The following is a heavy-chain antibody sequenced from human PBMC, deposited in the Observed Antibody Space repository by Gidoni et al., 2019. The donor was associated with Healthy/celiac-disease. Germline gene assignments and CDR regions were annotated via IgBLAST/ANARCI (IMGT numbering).Heavy chain of an antibody. CDR1: GGSISSGGYY. CDR2: IYYSGST. Sequence: QVQLQDSGPGLVKPSQPLSLTCTVSGGSISSGGYYWSWTRQHPGKGLEWIGYIYYSGSTYYNPSLKSRVTISVDTSKNQFSLKLSSVTAADTAVYYCARAHKVDAFDIWGQGTMVTVSS. CDR3: ARAHKVDAFDI. J-gene: IGHJ3*02. V-gene: IGHV4-31*03.